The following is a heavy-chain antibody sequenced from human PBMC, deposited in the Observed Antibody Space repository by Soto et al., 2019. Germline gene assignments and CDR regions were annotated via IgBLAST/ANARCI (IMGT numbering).Heavy chain of an antibody. V-gene: IGHV3-15*01. CDR2: IKSRGFGGAT. Sequence: GGSLRLSCAGSGFTFTDAWINWVRQAPGKGLEWDGRIKSRGFGGATHYAGPVQVRVTITRDVSEITAYLQLDSLESEDTDVYYCATPDPGLTHVFYKMDFWGQGTTVTVSS. D-gene: IGHD3-9*01. CDR3: ATPDPGLTHVFYKMDF. J-gene: IGHJ6*02. CDR1: GFTFTDAW.